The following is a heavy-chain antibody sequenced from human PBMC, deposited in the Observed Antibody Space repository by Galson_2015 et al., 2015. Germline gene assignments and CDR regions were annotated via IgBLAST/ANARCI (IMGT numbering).Heavy chain of an antibody. CDR2: INPSGGIT. D-gene: IGHD6-13*01. CDR1: GYTFTNYH. Sequence: SVKVSCKASGYTFTNYHIHWVRQAPGQGLEWVGMINPSGGITSSAQKFQGRITVARDTSTSIVYMEVSSLRSEDTAMYYCTRPIGQLTGDSSSWYIFDIWGQGTMVTVSS. CDR3: TRPIGQLTGDSSSWYIFDI. V-gene: IGHV1-46*01. J-gene: IGHJ3*02.